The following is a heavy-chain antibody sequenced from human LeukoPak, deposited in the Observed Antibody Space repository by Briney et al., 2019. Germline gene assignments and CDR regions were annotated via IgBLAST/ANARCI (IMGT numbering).Heavy chain of an antibody. CDR1: GFTFSDYY. V-gene: IGHV3-11*04. CDR2: ISSSGSTI. J-gene: IGHJ4*02. Sequence: NPGGSLRLSCAASGFTFSDYYMSWIRQAPGKGLEWVSYISSSGSTIYYADSVKGRFTISRDNAKNSLYLQMNSLRAEDTSVYYCARVGDNYNEYVDYWGQGSLVTVSS. D-gene: IGHD4/OR15-4a*01. CDR3: ARVGDNYNEYVDY.